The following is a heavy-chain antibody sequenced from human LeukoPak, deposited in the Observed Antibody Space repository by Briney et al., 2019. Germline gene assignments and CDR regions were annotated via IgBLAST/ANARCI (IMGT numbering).Heavy chain of an antibody. CDR2: INNSGST. V-gene: IGHV4-34*01. D-gene: IGHD2-15*01. CDR1: GRSLRGSY. J-gene: IGHJ6*03. CDR3: ASVSSSYCMDV. Sequence: SETLSLTCAVSGYGRSLRGSYWSWIRQAPGKGLEYIGEINNSGSTNYNPSLKIRVTISMDTSKNEISLEVTFVSAADTAVYYCASVSSSYCMDVWGKGTTVIVSS.